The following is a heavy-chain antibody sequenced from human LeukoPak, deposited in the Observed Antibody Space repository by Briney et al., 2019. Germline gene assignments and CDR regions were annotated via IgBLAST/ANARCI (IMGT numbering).Heavy chain of an antibody. V-gene: IGHV3-21*01. CDR2: ISSSSSYI. CDR3: ERRIAAAGGSDY. J-gene: IGHJ4*02. CDR1: GFTFSSYS. D-gene: IGHD6-13*01. Sequence: GGSLRLSCAASGFTFSSYSMNWVRQAPGKGLEWVSSISSSSSYIYYADSVKGRFTISRDNAKNSLYLQMNSLRAEDTAVYYCERRIAAAGGSDYWGQGTLVTVSS.